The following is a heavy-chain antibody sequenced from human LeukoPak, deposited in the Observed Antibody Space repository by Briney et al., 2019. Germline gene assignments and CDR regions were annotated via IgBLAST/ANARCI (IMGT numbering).Heavy chain of an antibody. V-gene: IGHV4-59*01. CDR1: GGSISTYY. J-gene: IGHJ4*02. Sequence: PSETLSLTCSVSGGSISTYYWSWIRRPPGKGLEWIGNIYYSGSTNYNPSLKSRVTISVDTSKNQFSLKLSSVTAADTAVYYCARANYLDFWGQGTLVTVSS. CDR2: IYYSGST. CDR3: ARANYLDF.